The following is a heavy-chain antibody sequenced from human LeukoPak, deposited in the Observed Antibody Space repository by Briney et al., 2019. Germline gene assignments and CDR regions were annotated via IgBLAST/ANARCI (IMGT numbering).Heavy chain of an antibody. J-gene: IGHJ4*02. CDR2: IYHNGTP. V-gene: IGHV4/OR15-8*02. D-gene: IGHD3-9*01. Sequence: SETLSLTCAVSVRSISSGNWWSWVRQSPGKGLEWIGEIYHNGTPNYSPSLKSRVTISMDYSKNQFSLKLTSVTAADTAIYYCGKTDIYFNPIDYWGPGSLVTVSS. CDR1: VRSISSGNW. CDR3: GKTDIYFNPIDY.